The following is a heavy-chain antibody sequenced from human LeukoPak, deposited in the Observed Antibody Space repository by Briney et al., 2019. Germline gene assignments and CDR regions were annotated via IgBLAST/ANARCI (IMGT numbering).Heavy chain of an antibody. Sequence: SETLSLTCTVSGGSISSSSYYWGWIRQPPGKGLEWIGSIYYSGSTYYNPSLKSRVTISVDTSKNQFSLKLSSVTAADTAVYYRARDRILTGYYPYYYYYYMDVWGKGTTVTVSS. CDR3: ARDRILTGYYPYYYYYYMDV. CDR2: IYYSGST. D-gene: IGHD3-9*01. CDR1: GGSISSSSYY. J-gene: IGHJ6*03. V-gene: IGHV4-39*07.